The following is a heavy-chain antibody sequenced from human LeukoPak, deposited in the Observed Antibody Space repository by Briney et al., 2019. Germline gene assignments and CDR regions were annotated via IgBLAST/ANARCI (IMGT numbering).Heavy chain of an antibody. V-gene: IGHV3-30*02. D-gene: IGHD4-17*01. CDR3: AKVSVTTLMDV. Sequence: GGSLRLSCAASGFTFSTYGMHWVRQAPGKGLEWVVFTRYDGNNKYYADSVKGRFTISRDNSKNMLYLQMNRLRADDTAVYYCAKVSVTTLMDVWGKGTTVTVSS. CDR2: TRYDGNNK. CDR1: GFTFSTYG. J-gene: IGHJ6*04.